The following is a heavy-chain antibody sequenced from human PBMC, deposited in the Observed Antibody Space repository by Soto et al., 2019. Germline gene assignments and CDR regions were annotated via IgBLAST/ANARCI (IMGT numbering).Heavy chain of an antibody. D-gene: IGHD2-15*01. CDR2: INSDGSST. Sequence: WSLRLSCAASGFTFSSYWMHWVRQAPGKGLVWVSRINSDGSSTSYADSVKGRFTISRDNAKNTLYLQMNSLRAEDTAVYYCARDPGYCSGGSCRNWFDPWGQGTLVTVSS. J-gene: IGHJ5*02. CDR1: GFTFSSYW. V-gene: IGHV3-74*01. CDR3: ARDPGYCSGGSCRNWFDP.